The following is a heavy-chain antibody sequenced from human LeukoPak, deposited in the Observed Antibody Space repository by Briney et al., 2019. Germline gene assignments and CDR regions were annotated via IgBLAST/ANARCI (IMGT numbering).Heavy chain of an antibody. V-gene: IGHV4-30-4*08. Sequence: SETLSLTCTVSGGSISSGDYYWSWIRQPPGKGLEWIGYIYYSGSTYYNPSLKSRVTISVDTSKNQFSLKLSSVTAADTAVYYCASITGGYIDYWGQGTLDTVSS. D-gene: IGHD2-8*02. CDR1: GGSISSGDYY. J-gene: IGHJ4*02. CDR2: IYYSGST. CDR3: ASITGGYIDY.